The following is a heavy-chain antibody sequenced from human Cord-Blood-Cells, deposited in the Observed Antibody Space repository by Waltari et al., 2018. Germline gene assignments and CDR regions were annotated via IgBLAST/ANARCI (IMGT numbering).Heavy chain of an antibody. J-gene: IGHJ4*02. CDR3: AKGGIAASFDY. V-gene: IGHV3-9*01. Sequence: EVQLLESGGGLVQPGRSLILSCAASGFTFAYYAITLARQAPGKGLEWVSGISWNSGSIGYADSVKGRFTISRDNAKNSLYLQMNSLRAEDTALYYCAKGGIAASFDYWGQGTLVTVSS. CDR2: ISWNSGSI. D-gene: IGHD6-13*01. CDR1: GFTFAYYA.